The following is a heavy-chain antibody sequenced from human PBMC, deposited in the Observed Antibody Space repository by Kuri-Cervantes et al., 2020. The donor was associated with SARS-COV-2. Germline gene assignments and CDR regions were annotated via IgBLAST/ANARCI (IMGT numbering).Heavy chain of an antibody. CDR2: ISYDGSNK. CDR1: GFTFSSYG. D-gene: IGHD1-26*01. J-gene: IGHJ4*02. V-gene: IGHV3-30*18. CDR3: AKGGGPGSYIPLDY. Sequence: GESLKISCAASGFTFSSYGMHWVRQAPGKGLEWVAVISYDGSNKYYADSVKGRFTISRDNSKNTLYLQMNSLRAEDTAVYYCAKGGGPGSYIPLDYWGQGTLGTVSS.